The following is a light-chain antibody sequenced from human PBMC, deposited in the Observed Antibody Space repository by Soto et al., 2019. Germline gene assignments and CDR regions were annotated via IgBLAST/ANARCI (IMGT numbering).Light chain of an antibody. V-gene: IGLV1-40*01. J-gene: IGLJ2*01. CDR1: SSNIGGGYD. CDR2: GNS. Sequence: QSVLTQPASVSGSPGQRVTISCTGSSSNIGGGYDVHWYQQLPGKAPKLLIYGNSNRPSGVPDRFSGSKSGTSASLAITGLQAEDEADYYCQSYDSSLSVVFGRGTKLTVL. CDR3: QSYDSSLSVV.